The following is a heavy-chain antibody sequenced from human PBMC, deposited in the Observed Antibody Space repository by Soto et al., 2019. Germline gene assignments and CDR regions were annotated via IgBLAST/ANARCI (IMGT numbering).Heavy chain of an antibody. Sequence: SVKVSCKPSGGTFSTSSINWVRQAPGQRPEWMGNILPIFGTADYAQKFQDRVTITADKSTNTTYMELRSLRSEDTAVYYCARVTSGRFKFVYWGQGTLVTV. D-gene: IGHD1-26*01. J-gene: IGHJ4*02. CDR2: ILPIFGTA. V-gene: IGHV1-69*06. CDR1: GGTFSTSS. CDR3: ARVTSGRFKFVY.